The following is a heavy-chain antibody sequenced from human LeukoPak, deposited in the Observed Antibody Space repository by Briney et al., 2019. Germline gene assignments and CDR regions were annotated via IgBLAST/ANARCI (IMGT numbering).Heavy chain of an antibody. Sequence: SETLSLTCTVSGGSISTSNYYWGWIRQPPGKGLEWIGNIFYSGSTYYSPSLKSPVTISIDTSKNQFSLKLSSVTAADTAVYYCARADYYDSSGYYLDYWGQGTLVTVSS. CDR2: IFYSGST. V-gene: IGHV4-39*07. CDR3: ARADYYDSSGYYLDY. CDR1: GGSISTSNYY. D-gene: IGHD3-22*01. J-gene: IGHJ4*02.